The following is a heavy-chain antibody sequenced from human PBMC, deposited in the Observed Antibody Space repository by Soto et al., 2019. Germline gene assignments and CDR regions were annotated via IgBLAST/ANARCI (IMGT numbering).Heavy chain of an antibody. V-gene: IGHV4-59*01. Sequence: TSETLSLTCTVSGGSINNYYCSWIRQSPGKGLEWIGYIYHDGYTSYNPSLKSRVTMSVDTSKTQISLRLTSVTAADTAVYYCTRDRGRDALDYWGQGALVTVSS. D-gene: IGHD2-2*01. J-gene: IGHJ4*02. CDR2: IYHDGYT. CDR1: GGSINNYY. CDR3: TRDRGRDALDY.